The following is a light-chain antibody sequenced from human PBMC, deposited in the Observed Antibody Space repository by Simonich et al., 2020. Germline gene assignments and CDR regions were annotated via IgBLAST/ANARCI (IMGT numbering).Light chain of an antibody. V-gene: IGKV4-1*01. CDR1: QIVLYSSNNKNY. CDR2: WAS. J-gene: IGKJ4*01. CDR3: QQYYSTPLT. Sequence: DIVMTQSPDSLAVSLGERATINCKSSQIVLYSSNNKNYLAWYQQKPGQPPKLLIDWASTREYGVPDRFSGSGSGTEFTLTISSLQAEDVAVYYCQQYYSTPLTFGGGTKVEIK.